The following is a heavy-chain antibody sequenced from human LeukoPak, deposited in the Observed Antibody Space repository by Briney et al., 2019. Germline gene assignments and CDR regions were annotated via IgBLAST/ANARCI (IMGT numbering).Heavy chain of an antibody. CDR1: GGTFSSYA. J-gene: IGHJ5*02. CDR3: AREEVYCSSTSCYFP. CDR2: IIPIFGTA. Sequence: SVKVSCKASGGTFSSYAISWVRQAPGQGLEWMGGIIPIFGTANYAQKFQGRVTITADESTSTAYMELSSLRSEDTAVYYCAREEVYCSSTSCYFPWGQGTLVTVSS. D-gene: IGHD2-2*01. V-gene: IGHV1-69*13.